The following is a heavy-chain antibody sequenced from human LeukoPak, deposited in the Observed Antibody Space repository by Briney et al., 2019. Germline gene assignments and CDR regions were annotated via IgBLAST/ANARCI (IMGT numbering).Heavy chain of an antibody. J-gene: IGHJ4*02. D-gene: IGHD1-26*01. V-gene: IGHV1-24*01. CDR1: GYTLTELS. CDR2: FDPEDGET. Sequence: ASVKVSCKVSGYTLTELSMHWVRQAPGRGLEWMGGFDPEDGETIYAQKFQGRVTMTEDTSTDTAYMELSSLRSEDTAVYYCATSVVGATGPVLHLDYWGQGTLVTVSS. CDR3: ATSVVGATGPVLHLDY.